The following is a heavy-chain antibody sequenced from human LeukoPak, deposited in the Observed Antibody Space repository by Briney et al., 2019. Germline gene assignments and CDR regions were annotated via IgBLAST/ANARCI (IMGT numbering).Heavy chain of an antibody. J-gene: IGHJ4*02. V-gene: IGHV1-2*02. Sequence: ASVKVSCKASAYTLSGYYMHWVRQAPGQGLEWMGWINPKSGVTNYAQKFQGRVTMTWDTYINTTFMELSRLRSDDTAVYYCARRIAVAGSPVYYFDYWGQGTLVTVSS. CDR3: ARRIAVAGSPVYYFDY. CDR2: INPKSGVT. CDR1: AYTLSGYY. D-gene: IGHD6-19*01.